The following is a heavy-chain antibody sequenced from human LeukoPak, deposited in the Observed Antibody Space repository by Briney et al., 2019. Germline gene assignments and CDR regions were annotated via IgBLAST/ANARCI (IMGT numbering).Heavy chain of an antibody. CDR1: GFTFSSYS. Sequence: GRSLRLSCAASGFTFSSYSMDWVRQAPGKGLEWVSYISSSSTIYYADSVKGRFTISRDNAKNSLYLQMNSLRAEDTAVYYCARGLGQISWFDPWGQGTLVTVSS. J-gene: IGHJ5*02. V-gene: IGHV3-48*01. D-gene: IGHD1-26*01. CDR2: ISSSSTI. CDR3: ARGLGQISWFDP.